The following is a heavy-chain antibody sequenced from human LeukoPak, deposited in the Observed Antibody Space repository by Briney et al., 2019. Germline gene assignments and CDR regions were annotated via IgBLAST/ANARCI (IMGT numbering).Heavy chain of an antibody. V-gene: IGHV1-69*13. CDR2: IIPIFGTA. CDR3: ARDHGYSSSWYHFDY. J-gene: IGHJ4*02. CDR1: GGTFSSYA. Sequence: SVKVSCKASGGTFSSYAISWVRQAPGQGLEWMGGIIPIFGTANYAQKFQGRVTITADESTGTAYMELSSLRSEDTAVYYCARDHGYSSSWYHFDYWGQGTLVTVSS. D-gene: IGHD6-13*01.